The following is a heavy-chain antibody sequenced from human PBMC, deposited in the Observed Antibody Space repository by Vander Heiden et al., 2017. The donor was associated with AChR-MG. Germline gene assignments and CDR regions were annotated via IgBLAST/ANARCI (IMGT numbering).Heavy chain of an antibody. D-gene: IGHD3-10*01. Sequence: EVQLVESGGGLVKPGGSLRLSCAASGFTFSSYSMIWVRQAPGKGLEWVSSISGSSRYIYYADSLKGRFTISRDNAKNSLYLQMNSLRAEDTAVYYCARSIRLSPGDYYMDVWGKGTTVTVSS. CDR2: ISGSSRYI. J-gene: IGHJ6*03. V-gene: IGHV3-21*01. CDR3: ARSIRLSPGDYYMDV. CDR1: GFTFSSYS.